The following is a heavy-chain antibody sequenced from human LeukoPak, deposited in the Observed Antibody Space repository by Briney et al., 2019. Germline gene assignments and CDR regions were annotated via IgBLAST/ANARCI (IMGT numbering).Heavy chain of an antibody. Sequence: PGGSLRLSCVASGFVFSDHYMSWFRQAPGKGLEWISYISRSGKSIYYEDSMKGRFTISRDNGKNSLYLQMNSLRAEDTAVYYCAREWYSSGRFDYWGQGTLVTVSS. CDR1: GFVFSDHY. CDR2: ISRSGKSI. V-gene: IGHV3-11*04. J-gene: IGHJ4*02. D-gene: IGHD6-19*01. CDR3: AREWYSSGRFDY.